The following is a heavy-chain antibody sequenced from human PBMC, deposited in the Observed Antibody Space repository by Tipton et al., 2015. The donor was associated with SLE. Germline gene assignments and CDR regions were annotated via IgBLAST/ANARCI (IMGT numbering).Heavy chain of an antibody. CDR2: IYYSGST. D-gene: IGHD3-3*01. J-gene: IGHJ4*02. Sequence: TLSLTCTVSGGSISSHYWSWIRQPPGKGLEWIGYIYYSGSTNYNPSLKSRVTISVDTSKNQFSLKLSSVTAADTAVYYCARAWNYDFWSGIRPAVGYFDYWGQGTLVTVSS. V-gene: IGHV4-59*11. CDR3: ARAWNYDFWSGIRPAVGYFDY. CDR1: GGSISSHY.